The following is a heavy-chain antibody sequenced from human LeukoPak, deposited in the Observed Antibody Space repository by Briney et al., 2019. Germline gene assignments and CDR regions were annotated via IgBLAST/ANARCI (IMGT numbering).Heavy chain of an antibody. Sequence: AASVKLSRKASGYTFTIYGIRWVRHAPAQGLEWVGWISAYNGNTNYAQKLKVRVTMTTDTATSTAYMELRIMRSEHTAVYVCERDNRYHDILTGYYQGPPFDYWGQGTLVTVSS. CDR2: ISAYNGNT. D-gene: IGHD3-9*01. CDR3: ERDNRYHDILTGYYQGPPFDY. CDR1: GYTFTIYG. J-gene: IGHJ4*02. V-gene: IGHV1-18*01.